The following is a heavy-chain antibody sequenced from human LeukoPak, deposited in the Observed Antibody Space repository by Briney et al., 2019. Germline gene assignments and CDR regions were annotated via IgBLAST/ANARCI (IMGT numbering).Heavy chain of an antibody. Sequence: ASVKVSCKASGGTFSSYGISWVRQAPGQGLEWMGGIIPIFGTPNYAQKFQGRVTITADESTSTAYMELSSLRSEDTAVYYCARVRDLTSGYYYYYGMDAWGQGTTVTVSS. D-gene: IGHD3-3*01. CDR2: IIPIFGTP. J-gene: IGHJ6*02. CDR3: ARVRDLTSGYYYYYGMDA. V-gene: IGHV1-69*13. CDR1: GGTFSSYG.